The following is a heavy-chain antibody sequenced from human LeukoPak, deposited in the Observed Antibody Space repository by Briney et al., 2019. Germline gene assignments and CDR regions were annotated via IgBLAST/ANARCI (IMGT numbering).Heavy chain of an antibody. CDR2: IYYSGST. CDR1: GGSISSSSYY. Sequence: PSETLSLTCTVSGGSISSSSYYWGWIRQSPGKGLEWIGSIYYSGSTYYNPSLKSRVTISVDTSKNQFSLKLSSVTAADTAVYYCARVVAGTKDFQHWGQGTLVTVSS. CDR3: ARVVAGTKDFQH. J-gene: IGHJ1*01. V-gene: IGHV4-39*01. D-gene: IGHD6-19*01.